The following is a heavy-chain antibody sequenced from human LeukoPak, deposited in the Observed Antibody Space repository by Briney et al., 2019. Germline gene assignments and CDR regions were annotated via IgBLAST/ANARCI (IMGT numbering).Heavy chain of an antibody. CDR1: GGTFSSYA. Sequence: SVKVSCKASGGTFSSYAISWVRQAPGQGLEWMGGIIPIFGTANYAQKFQGRVTITTDESTSTAYMELSSLRSEDTAVYYCARAGRSGYYYLDQYNWFDPWGQGTLVTVSS. CDR2: IIPIFGTA. J-gene: IGHJ5*02. V-gene: IGHV1-69*05. D-gene: IGHD3-22*01. CDR3: ARAGRSGYYYLDQYNWFDP.